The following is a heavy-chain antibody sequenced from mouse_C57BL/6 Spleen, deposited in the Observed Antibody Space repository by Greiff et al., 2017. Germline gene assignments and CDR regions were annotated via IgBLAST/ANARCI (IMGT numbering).Heavy chain of an antibody. V-gene: IGHV1-82*01. Sequence: VTLQESGPELVKPGASVKISCKASGYAFSSSWMNWVKQRPGKGLEWIGRIYPGDGDTNYNGKFKGKATLTADKSSSTAYMQLSSLTSEDSAVYFCASSNPFDYWGQGTTLTVSS. CDR1: GYAFSSSW. J-gene: IGHJ2*01. CDR3: ASSNPFDY. D-gene: IGHD2-5*01. CDR2: IYPGDGDT.